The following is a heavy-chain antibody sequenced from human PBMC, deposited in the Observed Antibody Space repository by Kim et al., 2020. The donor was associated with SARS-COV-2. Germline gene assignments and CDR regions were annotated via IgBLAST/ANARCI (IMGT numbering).Heavy chain of an antibody. D-gene: IGHD6-13*01. CDR2: INAGNGNT. CDR3: ARPRIADITFDY. V-gene: IGHV1-3*01. CDR1: GYTFTSYA. J-gene: IGHJ4*02. Sequence: ASVKVSCKASGYTFTSYAMHWVRQAPGQRLEWMGWINAGNGNTKYSQKFQGRVTITRDTSASTAYMELSSLRSEDTAVYYCARPRIADITFDYWGQGTLVTVSS.